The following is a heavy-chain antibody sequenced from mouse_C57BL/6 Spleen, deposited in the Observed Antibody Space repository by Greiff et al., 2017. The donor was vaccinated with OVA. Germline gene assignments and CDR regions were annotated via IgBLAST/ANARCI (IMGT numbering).Heavy chain of an antibody. Sequence: DVQLVESGGGLVKPGGSLKLSCAASGFTFSSYAMSWVRQTPEKRLEWVATISDGGSYTYYPDNVKGRFTISRDNAKNNLYLQMSHLKSEDTAMYYCARAAYDYDGYYFDYWGQGTTLTVSS. V-gene: IGHV5-4*01. CDR2: ISDGGSYT. CDR3: ARAAYDYDGYYFDY. CDR1: GFTFSSYA. J-gene: IGHJ2*01. D-gene: IGHD2-4*01.